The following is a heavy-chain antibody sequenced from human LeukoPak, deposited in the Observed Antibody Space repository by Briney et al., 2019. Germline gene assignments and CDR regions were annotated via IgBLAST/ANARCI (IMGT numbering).Heavy chain of an antibody. CDR3: ARGGSLYYDSSGYLDY. Sequence: SQTLSLTCTVSGGSISSGSYYWSRIRQPAGKGLEWIGRIYTSGSTNYNPSLKSRVTISVDTSKNQFSLKLSSVTAADTAVYYCARGGSLYYDSSGYLDYWGEGTLVTVSS. CDR1: GGSISSGSYY. J-gene: IGHJ4*02. D-gene: IGHD3-22*01. V-gene: IGHV4-61*02. CDR2: IYTSGST.